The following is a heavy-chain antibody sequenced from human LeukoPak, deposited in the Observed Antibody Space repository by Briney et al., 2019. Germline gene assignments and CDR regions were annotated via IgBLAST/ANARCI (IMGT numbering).Heavy chain of an antibody. CDR3: ARDLPTYCGGDCYPSPYYFDY. CDR1: GGSFSGYY. V-gene: IGHV4-34*01. CDR2: INHSGST. D-gene: IGHD2-21*02. J-gene: IGHJ4*02. Sequence: PSETLSLTCAVYGGSFSGYYWSWIRQPPGKGLEWIGEINHSGSTNYNPSLKSRVTISVDTSKNQFSLKLSSVTAADTAVYYCARDLPTYCGGDCYPSPYYFDYWGQGTLVTVSS.